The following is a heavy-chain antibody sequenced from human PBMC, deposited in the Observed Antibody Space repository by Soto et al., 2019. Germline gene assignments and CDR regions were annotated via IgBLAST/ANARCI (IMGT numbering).Heavy chain of an antibody. Sequence: EVPLVDSGGGLVQPGGSLRLSCAASGFTVSSDIMAWVRQAPGKGLEWVSAIYSGGSTYYADSVKGRFTLSRDNSKSTLYLQMNSLRAEDTAVYYCARLFGYCSGGSCGDGFDIWGQGTMVIVSS. J-gene: IGHJ3*02. CDR2: IYSGGST. D-gene: IGHD2-15*01. CDR3: ARLFGYCSGGSCGDGFDI. V-gene: IGHV3-66*04. CDR1: GFTVSSDI.